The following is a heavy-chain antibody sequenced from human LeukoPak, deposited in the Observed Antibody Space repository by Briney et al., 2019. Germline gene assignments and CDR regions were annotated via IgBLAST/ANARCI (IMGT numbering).Heavy chain of an antibody. V-gene: IGHV4-61*02. CDR3: ARDIVVVPAAMFWASGNAFDI. J-gene: IGHJ3*02. CDR1: GDSISSGDYY. D-gene: IGHD2-2*01. CDR2: ISSSGST. Sequence: SETLSLTCTVSGDSISSGDYYWSWLRQPAGTGLEWIGRISSSGSTNYNPSLKSRVTISVDTSKNQFSLKLSSVTAADTAVYYCARDIVVVPAAMFWASGNAFDIWGQGTMVTVSS.